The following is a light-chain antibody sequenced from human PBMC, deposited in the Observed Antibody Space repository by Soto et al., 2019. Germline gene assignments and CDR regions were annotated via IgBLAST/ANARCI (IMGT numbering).Light chain of an antibody. V-gene: IGKV3-15*01. J-gene: IGKJ1*01. Sequence: EIVMTQSPATLSVSPGERATLSCRASQSVSSNLAWYQQKPDQAPRLLIYRASTRATGIPARFSGSGSGTEFTLTISSLQSEDFAVYYCQQYHNWPRTFGQGTKVEI. CDR1: QSVSSN. CDR2: RAS. CDR3: QQYHNWPRT.